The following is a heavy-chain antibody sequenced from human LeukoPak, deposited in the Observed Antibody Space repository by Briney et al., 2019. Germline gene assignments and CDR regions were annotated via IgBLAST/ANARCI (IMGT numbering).Heavy chain of an antibody. V-gene: IGHV3-23*01. CDR1: GFTFSNYY. CDR3: ARHMFGDYDAFDI. D-gene: IGHD3-10*02. J-gene: IGHJ3*02. CDR2: ISGSGGST. Sequence: HPGGSLRLSCAASGFTFSNYYMSWVRQAPGKGLEWVSAISGSGGSTYYADSVKGRFTISRDNSKNTLYLQMNSLRAEDTAVYYCARHMFGDYDAFDIWGQGTMVTVSS.